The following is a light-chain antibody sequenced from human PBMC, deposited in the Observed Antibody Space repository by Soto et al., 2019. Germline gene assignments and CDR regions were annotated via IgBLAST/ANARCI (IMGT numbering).Light chain of an antibody. J-gene: IGKJ4*01. CDR3: QQYDSSPLT. CDR1: QNIGNY. Sequence: LVLTHSACTLSLSLSTGATLSCRASQNIGNYLIWYQQKPGQAPRVLIYGASRRATGIPDRFSGSGSGTDFTLTISRLEPEDFAVYYCQQYDSSPLTFGGGTKVDNK. CDR2: GAS. V-gene: IGKV3-20*01.